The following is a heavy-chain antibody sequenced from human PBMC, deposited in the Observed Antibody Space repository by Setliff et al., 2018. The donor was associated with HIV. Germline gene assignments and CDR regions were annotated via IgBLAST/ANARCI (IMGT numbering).Heavy chain of an antibody. CDR2: RSTTGST. J-gene: IGHJ5*02. CDR1: GGSISSGSYY. CDR3: ARRIDNSGSFPDKNWFDT. V-gene: IGHV4-61*02. D-gene: IGHD3-10*01. Sequence: NPSETLSLTCTVSGGSISSGSYYWSWIRQPAGKGLEWIGFRSTTGSTNYNPSLRSRVTISVDTSKNQFSLRLTSVTAADTAVYYCARRIDNSGSFPDKNWFDTWGQGSLVTVSS.